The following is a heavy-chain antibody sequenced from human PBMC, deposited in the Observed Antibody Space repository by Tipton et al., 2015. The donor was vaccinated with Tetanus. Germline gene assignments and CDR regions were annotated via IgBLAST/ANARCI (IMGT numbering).Heavy chain of an antibody. D-gene: IGHD2-8*01. CDR2: IFASGST. CDR3: ARRSYCTSTRCFDAFDL. J-gene: IGHJ3*01. V-gene: IGHV4-61*08. Sequence: GLVKPSQTLSLTCTVSGGSISSDGAYWSWIRQPPGKGLEWISYIFASGSTNYNPALKSRVTISMDTSKNQISLNLTSVTAADTAVYFCARRSYCTSTRCFDAFDLWGPGTRVTVSS. CDR1: GGSISSDGAY.